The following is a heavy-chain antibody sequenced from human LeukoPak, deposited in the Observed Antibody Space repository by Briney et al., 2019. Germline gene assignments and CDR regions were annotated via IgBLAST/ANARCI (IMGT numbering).Heavy chain of an antibody. CDR2: MYAGGIT. V-gene: IGHV4-4*07. CDR3: AREIRGVPLFYFDY. Sequence: SETLSLTCAVSGGSLSNYYWSWIRQPAGQGLEWIGRMYAGGITFYNPSLKSRVTMSLDTSKNSFSLRLSSVTAADTALYYCAREIRGVPLFYFDYWGQGILVTVSS. J-gene: IGHJ4*02. CDR1: GGSLSNYY. D-gene: IGHD3-10*01.